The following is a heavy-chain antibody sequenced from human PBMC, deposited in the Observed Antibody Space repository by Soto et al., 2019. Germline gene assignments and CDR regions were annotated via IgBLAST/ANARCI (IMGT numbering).Heavy chain of an antibody. D-gene: IGHD2-15*01. CDR2: IIPIFGTA. CDR3: ARNLWGGYCSGGSCPILS. V-gene: IGHV1-69*13. CDR1: GGTFSSYA. Sequence: SVKVSCKASGGTFSSYAISWVRQAPGQGLEWMGGIIPIFGTANYAQKFQGRVTITADESTSTAYMELSSLRSEDTALYYCARNLWGGYCSGGSCPILSWGQGTLVTVSS. J-gene: IGHJ4*02.